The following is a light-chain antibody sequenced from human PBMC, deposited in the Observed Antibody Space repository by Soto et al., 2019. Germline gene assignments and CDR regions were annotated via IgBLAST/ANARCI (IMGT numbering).Light chain of an antibody. J-gene: IGKJ1*01. V-gene: IGKV3-15*01. CDR2: GAS. Sequence: EIVLTQSPGTLSLSPGERATLSCRASQNFRYDYLAWYQQKPGQAPRLLIYGASTRATGIPARFSGSGSGTEFTLTISSLQSEDFAVYYCQQYNNWPLTFGQGTKVDIK. CDR3: QQYNNWPLT. CDR1: QNFRYDY.